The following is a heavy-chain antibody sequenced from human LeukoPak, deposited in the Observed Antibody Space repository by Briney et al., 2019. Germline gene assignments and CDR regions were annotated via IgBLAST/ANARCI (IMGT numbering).Heavy chain of an antibody. CDR2: MNPNSGNT. CDR3: ARAPEKYNWFDP. J-gene: IGHJ5*02. D-gene: IGHD1-14*01. V-gene: IGHV1-8*03. CDR1: GYTFTSYD. Sequence: ASVKVSCKASGYTFTSYDINWVRQATGQGLEWMGWMNPNSGNTGYAQKFQGRVTITRNTSISTAYMELSSLRSEDTAVYYCARAPEKYNWFDPWGQGTLVTVSS.